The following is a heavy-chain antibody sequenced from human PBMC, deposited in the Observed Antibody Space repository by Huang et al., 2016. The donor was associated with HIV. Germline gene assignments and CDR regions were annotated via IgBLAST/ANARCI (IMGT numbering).Heavy chain of an antibody. V-gene: IGHV3-23*01. D-gene: IGHD6-13*01. CDR2: ISGGGGST. J-gene: IGHJ4*02. CDR3: AKDPYSSSWFDHFDY. CDR1: GFTFSSYA. Sequence: EVQLLESGGGLVQPGGSLRLSCAASGFTFSSYAMSWVRQAPGKGLEGVSVISGGGGSTYYADAVKGRFTISRDNSKNTLYLQMNSLRAEDAAVYYCAKDPYSSSWFDHFDYWGQGTLVTVSS.